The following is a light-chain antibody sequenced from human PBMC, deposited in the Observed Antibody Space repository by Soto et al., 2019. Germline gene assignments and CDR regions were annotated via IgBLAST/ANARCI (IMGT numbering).Light chain of an antibody. V-gene: IGKV3-11*01. J-gene: IGKJ5*01. CDR3: QQRSNWPLIT. Sequence: DIVLTQSPGTLSLSPGERATLSCRASQSVSSYLAWYQPKPGQAPRLLIYDASNRATGIPARFSGSGSGTDFTLTISSLEPEDFAVYYCQQRSNWPLITFGQGTRLEIK. CDR2: DAS. CDR1: QSVSSY.